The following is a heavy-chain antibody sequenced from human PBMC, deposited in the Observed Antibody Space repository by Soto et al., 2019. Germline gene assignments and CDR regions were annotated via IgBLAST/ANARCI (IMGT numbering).Heavy chain of an antibody. CDR3: ARSSYYGSGSYCGMDV. CDR2: IYYSATT. J-gene: IGHJ6*02. V-gene: IGHV4-39*01. D-gene: IGHD3-10*01. CDR1: GDSISSRSYY. Sequence: PSETLSLTCTVSGDSISSRSYYWGWIRQPPGKGLEWIGSIYYSATTYYNPSLKSRVTISVDTSKNQFSLSLNSVTAADTAVYYCARSSYYGSGSYCGMDVWGQGTTVTVSS.